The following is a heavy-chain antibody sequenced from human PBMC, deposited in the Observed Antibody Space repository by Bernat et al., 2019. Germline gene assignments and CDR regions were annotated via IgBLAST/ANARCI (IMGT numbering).Heavy chain of an antibody. CDR2: IYWDDDK. CDR1: GFSLSTSGVG. J-gene: IGHJ4*02. V-gene: IGHV2-5*02. Sequence: QITLKEYGPTLVKPTQTLTLTCTFSGFSLSTSGVGVGWIRQPPGKALEWLALIYWDDDKRYSPSLKSRLTITKDTSKNQVVLTMTNMDPVDTATYYCAHRGPGGIIFDYWGQGTLVTVSS. CDR3: AHRGPGGIIFDY.